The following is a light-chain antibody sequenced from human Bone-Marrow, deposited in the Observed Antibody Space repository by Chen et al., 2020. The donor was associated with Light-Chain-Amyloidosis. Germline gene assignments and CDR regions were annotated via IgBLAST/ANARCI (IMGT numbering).Light chain of an antibody. CDR2: GDS. V-gene: IGKV3-20*01. Sequence: LVLTPAPGTLSVSPGERVNISCGTSQTISDSYLACYQQIPGQATRRLIYGDSTRANGVPDRFSGSGSGTDFTRYISRLESEDCAVYDGHHYGGSPDSFGQGTKLEI. J-gene: IGKJ2*01. CDR1: QTISDSY. CDR3: HHYGGSPDS.